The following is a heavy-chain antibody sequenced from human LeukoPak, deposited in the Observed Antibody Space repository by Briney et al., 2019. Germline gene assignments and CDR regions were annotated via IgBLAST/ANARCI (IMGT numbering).Heavy chain of an antibody. D-gene: IGHD6-13*01. V-gene: IGHV1-2*02. CDR1: GYTFTGYY. CDR2: INPNSGGT. Sequence: ASVKVSCEASGYTFTGYYMHWVRQAPGQGLEWMGWINPNSGGTNYAQKFQGRVTMTRDTSISTAYMELSRLRSDDTAVYYCASNIAEAGRAFDYWGQGTLVTVSS. CDR3: ASNIAEAGRAFDY. J-gene: IGHJ4*02.